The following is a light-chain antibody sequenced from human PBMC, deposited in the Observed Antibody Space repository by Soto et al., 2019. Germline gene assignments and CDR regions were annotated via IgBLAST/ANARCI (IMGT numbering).Light chain of an antibody. CDR1: QSVSSSY. CDR3: QQYGSLPPFT. Sequence: EIVLTQSPGTLSLSPGERATLSCRASQSVSSSYLAWYQQKPGQAPRLLIYGASSRATGIPDRFSGSGSGTDFTLTISRLEPEDFAVYYCQQYGSLPPFTIRLGSRLKI. J-gene: IGKJ5*01. V-gene: IGKV3-20*01. CDR2: GAS.